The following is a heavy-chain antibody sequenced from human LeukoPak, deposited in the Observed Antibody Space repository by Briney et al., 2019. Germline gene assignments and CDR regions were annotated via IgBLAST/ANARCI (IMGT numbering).Heavy chain of an antibody. CDR3: ARDRGTTSSAGYYFDT. CDR1: GFTFSSYA. D-gene: IGHD6-6*01. V-gene: IGHV3-30*03. CDR2: ISYDGSNK. Sequence: GGSLRLSCAASGFTFSSYAMHWVRQAPGKGLEWVAVISYDGSNKYYVDSVKGRFTISRDNSKNTLHLQVNSLRAEDTAVYYCARDRGTTSSAGYYFDTWGQGALVTVSS. J-gene: IGHJ4*02.